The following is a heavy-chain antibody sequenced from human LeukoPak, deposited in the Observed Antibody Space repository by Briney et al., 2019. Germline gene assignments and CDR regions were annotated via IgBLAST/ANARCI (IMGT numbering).Heavy chain of an antibody. D-gene: IGHD1-14*01. V-gene: IGHV3-30-3*01. J-gene: IGHJ5*02. CDR1: GFTFSSYA. Sequence: GGSLRLSCAASGFTFSSYAMHWVRQAPGKGLEWVAVISYDGSNKYYADSVKGRFTISRDNSKNTLYLQMNSLRAEDTAVYYRAREADETGTTAWFDPWGQGTLVTVSS. CDR3: AREADETGTTAWFDP. CDR2: ISYDGSNK.